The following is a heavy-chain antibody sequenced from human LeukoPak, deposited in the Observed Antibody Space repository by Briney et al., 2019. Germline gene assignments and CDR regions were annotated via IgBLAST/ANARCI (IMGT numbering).Heavy chain of an antibody. CDR3: AGDPPGTPVGFDI. J-gene: IGHJ3*02. Sequence: SVKVSCKTSAGTFSRYAISWVRQAPGQGLEWMGRITPMSATPSQTQWIQGRVTITADISTNTVYLDLSSLRSEDTALYFCAGDPPGTPVGFDIWGQGTM. D-gene: IGHD3-10*01. CDR2: ITPMSATP. V-gene: IGHV1-69*06. CDR1: AGTFSRYA.